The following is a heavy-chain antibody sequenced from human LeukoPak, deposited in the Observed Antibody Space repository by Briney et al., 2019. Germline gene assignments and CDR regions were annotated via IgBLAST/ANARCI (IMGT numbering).Heavy chain of an antibody. CDR1: GFTLKNYW. CDR2: INGDGTAT. CDR3: ARAPSEIGGYYPEYFRH. Sequence: PGGSLRLSCVVSGFTLKNYWMDWVRQVPGKGLMWISTINGDGTATGDADSVKGRFTISRDNAKNTVSLQMNSLRAEDTGVYYCARAPSEIGGYYPEYFRHWGQGTLVTVSS. J-gene: IGHJ1*01. V-gene: IGHV3-74*01. D-gene: IGHD3-22*01.